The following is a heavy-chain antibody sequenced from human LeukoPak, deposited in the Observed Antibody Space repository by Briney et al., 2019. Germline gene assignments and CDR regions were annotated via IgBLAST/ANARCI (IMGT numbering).Heavy chain of an antibody. CDR3: AKDPTGTYSGMDY. CDR2: ISYDGSDK. CDR1: GFTFSNYV. D-gene: IGHD1-1*01. V-gene: IGHV3-30*04. J-gene: IGHJ4*02. Sequence: AGGSLRLSCAASGFTFSNYVMHWVRQAPGKGLEWVAIISYDGSDKHYADSVKGRFTISRDNSKNTLYLRMNSLRTEDTALYYCAKDPTGTYSGMDYWGQGTLVSVSS.